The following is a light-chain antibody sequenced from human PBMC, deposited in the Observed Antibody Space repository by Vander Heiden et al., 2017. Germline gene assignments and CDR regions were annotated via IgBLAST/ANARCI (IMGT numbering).Light chain of an antibody. CDR1: QYIGKY. CDR3: QQHESLPT. Sequence: DIQMTQSPAFLSASVGDRVIITCQASQYIGKYLSWYQQKPGKAPNLLIYAASNLEVGVPSRFSASGSGTEFILTINSLQPEDIAVYYCQQHESLPTFGQGTKVEIK. V-gene: IGKV1-33*01. J-gene: IGKJ2*01. CDR2: AAS.